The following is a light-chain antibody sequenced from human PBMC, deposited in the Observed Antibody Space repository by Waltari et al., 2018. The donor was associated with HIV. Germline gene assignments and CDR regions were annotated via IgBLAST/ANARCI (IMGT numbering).Light chain of an antibody. CDR3: QEYKTYSLYS. CDR1: QNISTW. J-gene: IGKJ2*03. V-gene: IGKV1-5*03. CDR2: KAS. Sequence: DIPMTQSPSTLSPSVGDRVSITCRASQNISTWLAWYQPKPGKAPKLLIYKASTLESEVPSRFSGSGSGTEFTLTISSLQPDDFATYYCQEYKTYSLYSFGQGTKLEIK.